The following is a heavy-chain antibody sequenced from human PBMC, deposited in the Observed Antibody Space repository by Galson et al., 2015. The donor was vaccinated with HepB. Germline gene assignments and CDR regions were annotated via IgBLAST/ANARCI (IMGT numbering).Heavy chain of an antibody. CDR1: GGSISSGGYS. CDR3: ARDRNYDSSGYYYDYYYYGMDV. V-gene: IGHV4-61*08. D-gene: IGHD3-22*01. J-gene: IGHJ6*02. Sequence: TLSLTCAVSGGSISSGGYSWNWIRQPPGKGLEWIGYIYYSGSTNYNPSLKSRVTISVDTSKNQFSLKLSSVTAADTAVYYCARDRNYDSSGYYYDYYYYGMDVWGQGTTVTVSS. CDR2: IYYSGST.